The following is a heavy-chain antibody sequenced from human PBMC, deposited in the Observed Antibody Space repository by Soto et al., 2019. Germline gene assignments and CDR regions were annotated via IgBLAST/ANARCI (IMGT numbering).Heavy chain of an antibody. D-gene: IGHD6-19*01. CDR1: GYTFTGYY. V-gene: IGHV1-2*02. Sequence: ASVKVSCKASGYTFTGYYIHWVRQAPGQGLEWMGWINPSTGDTNYAQKFQGRVTMPRDTSISTAYMELTRLTSGDTAIYYCAREGNSGWSPDYWGQGTLVTVSS. CDR3: AREGNSGWSPDY. J-gene: IGHJ4*02. CDR2: INPSTGDT.